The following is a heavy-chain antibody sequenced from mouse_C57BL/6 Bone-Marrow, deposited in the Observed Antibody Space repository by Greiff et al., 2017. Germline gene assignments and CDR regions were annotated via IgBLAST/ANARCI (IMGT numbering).Heavy chain of an antibody. Sequence: EVKLVESGGDLVKPGGSLKLSCAASGFTFSSYGMSWVRQTPDKRLEWVATISSGGSYTYYPDSVKGRFTISRDNAKNTLYLQMSSLKSVDTAMYYCARLYYGSSLAWFAYWGQGTLVTVSA. CDR2: ISSGGSYT. J-gene: IGHJ3*01. CDR3: ARLYYGSSLAWFAY. CDR1: GFTFSSYG. V-gene: IGHV5-6*01. D-gene: IGHD1-1*01.